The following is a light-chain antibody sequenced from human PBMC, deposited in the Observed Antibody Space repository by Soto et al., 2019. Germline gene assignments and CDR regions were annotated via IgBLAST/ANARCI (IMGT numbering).Light chain of an antibody. J-gene: IGLJ3*02. CDR1: SSNIGAGYH. Sequence: QSVLTQPPSVSGAPGQRVTISCTGSSSNIGAGYHVHWYQQLPGTAPKLLIYGNSNRPSGVPDRFSGSKSGTSASLAITGLQAEDEADYYCQSYDSSLNGWVFGGGTKVTFL. CDR3: QSYDSSLNGWV. V-gene: IGLV1-40*01. CDR2: GNS.